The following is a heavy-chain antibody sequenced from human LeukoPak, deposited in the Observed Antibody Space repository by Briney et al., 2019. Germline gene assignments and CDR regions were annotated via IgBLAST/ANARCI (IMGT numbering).Heavy chain of an antibody. CDR1: GFTFSSYS. V-gene: IGHV3-30*03. CDR3: AREIFDP. J-gene: IGHJ5*02. CDR2: ISYDGSNK. Sequence: PGGSLRLSCAASGFTFSSYSMTWIRQAPGKGLEWVAVISYDGSNKYYADSVKGRFTISRDNSKNTLYLQMNSLRAEDTAVYYCAREIFDPWGQGTLVTVSS.